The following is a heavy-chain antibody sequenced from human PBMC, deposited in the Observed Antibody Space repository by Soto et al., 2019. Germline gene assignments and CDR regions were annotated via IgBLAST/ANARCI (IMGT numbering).Heavy chain of an antibody. V-gene: IGHV2-5*02. CDR2: IYWDDDK. CDR1: GFSFSTSAVG. Sequence: QITLTESGPTLVKPTQTLTLTCTFSGFSFSTSAVGVGWIRQPPGKALEWLALIYWDDDKRYSPFLKSRLTITKDTSTNQVVLTMTIMDPVDTGTYYCAHLSWAASGTRYYFDYWGQGTLVTVSS. J-gene: IGHJ4*02. CDR3: AHLSWAASGTRYYFDY. D-gene: IGHD6-13*01.